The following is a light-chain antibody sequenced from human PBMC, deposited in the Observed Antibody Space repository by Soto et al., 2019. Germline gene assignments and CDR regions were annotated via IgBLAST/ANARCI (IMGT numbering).Light chain of an antibody. V-gene: IGKV3-20*01. Sequence: EIVLTQSPGTQSLSPGERATLSGKVSQSVSSNFLAWYQRKPGQAPRLLIYGASYRATDIPYRFSGSGSGTDFTLTITRLEPEDFAVYYCQQYGTSPPTFGQGTKVEI. CDR3: QQYGTSPPT. J-gene: IGKJ1*01. CDR1: QSVSSNF. CDR2: GAS.